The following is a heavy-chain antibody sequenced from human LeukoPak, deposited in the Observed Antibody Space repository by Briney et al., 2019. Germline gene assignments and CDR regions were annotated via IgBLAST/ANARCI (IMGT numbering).Heavy chain of an antibody. J-gene: IGHJ5*02. CDR3: ARDLYRRWAARRFGWFDP. Sequence: PGGSLRLSCAASGSTFSSYWMSWVRQAPGKGLEWVANIRQDGSEKYYVDSVKGRFTISRDNAKNSLYLQMNSLRAEDTAVYYCARDLYRRWAARRFGWFDPWGQGTLVTVSS. D-gene: IGHD6-6*01. CDR1: GSTFSSYW. V-gene: IGHV3-7*01. CDR2: IRQDGSEK.